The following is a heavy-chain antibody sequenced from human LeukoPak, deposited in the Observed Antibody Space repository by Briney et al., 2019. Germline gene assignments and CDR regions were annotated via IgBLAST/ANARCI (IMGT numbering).Heavy chain of an antibody. CDR2: INPNSCDT. D-gene: IGHD3-16*01. CDR3: VREQFGIAP. CDR1: GYTFTGYY. V-gene: IGHV1-2*02. J-gene: IGHJ5*02. Sequence: GASVKVSCTASGYTFTGYYMHWVRQAPGQGLEWMGWINPNSCDTSYAQTFQGRVTSTRDTSINTAYMELSRLTSDDTAVYSCVREQFGIAPWGQGTLVTVSS.